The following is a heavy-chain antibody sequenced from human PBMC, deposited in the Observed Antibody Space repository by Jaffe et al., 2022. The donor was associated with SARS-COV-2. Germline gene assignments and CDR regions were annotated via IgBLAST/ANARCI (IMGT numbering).Heavy chain of an antibody. CDR1: GYSFTSYW. Sequence: EVQLVQSGAEVKKPGESLKISCKGSGYSFTSYWIGWVRQMPGKGLEWMGIIYPGDSDTRYSPSFQGQVTISADKSISTAYLQWSSLKASDTAMYYCARQACSSTSCFGRYYYYYMDVWGKGTTVTVSS. CDR2: IYPGDSDT. J-gene: IGHJ6*03. D-gene: IGHD2-2*01. V-gene: IGHV5-51*01. CDR3: ARQACSSTSCFGRYYYYYMDV.